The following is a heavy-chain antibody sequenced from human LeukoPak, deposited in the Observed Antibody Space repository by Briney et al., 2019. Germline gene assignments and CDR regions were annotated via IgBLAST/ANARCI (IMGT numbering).Heavy chain of an antibody. Sequence: SETLSLTCTVSGASVSNDFWGWIRQPPGKGPEWIGYIHYSGFTNYNPSLESRVTISRDTSKNQFSLKVRSVTAADTAVYYCVYSSGWTNFYYYGMDVWGQGTTVTVSS. V-gene: IGHV4-59*02. CDR2: IHYSGFT. J-gene: IGHJ6*02. D-gene: IGHD6-19*01. CDR1: GASVSNDF. CDR3: VYSSGWTNFYYYGMDV.